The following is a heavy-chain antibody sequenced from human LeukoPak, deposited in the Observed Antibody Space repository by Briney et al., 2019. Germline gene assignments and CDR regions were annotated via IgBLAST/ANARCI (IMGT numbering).Heavy chain of an antibody. D-gene: IGHD3-22*01. CDR2: IYDSGST. J-gene: IGHJ3*02. CDR1: GVSIRSSYYY. Sequence: SETLSLTCTVSGVSIRSSYYYWGWIRQPPGKGLEWIGSIYDSGSTYYNPSLKSRVTISVDKSKNQFSLKLSSVTAADTAVYYCASYYDSSSLTEDAFDIWGQGTMVTVSS. CDR3: ASYYDSSSLTEDAFDI. V-gene: IGHV4-39*07.